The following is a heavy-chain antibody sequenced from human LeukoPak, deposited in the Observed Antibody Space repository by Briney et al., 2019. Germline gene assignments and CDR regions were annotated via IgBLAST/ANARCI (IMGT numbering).Heavy chain of an antibody. CDR1: GFTFRNYG. Sequence: GGSLRLSCVASGFTFRNYGMHWVRRAPGKGLEWVAFIRNDGGDKYYADSEKGRFTISRDNSKNTFYMELSSLRTEDSATYYCIKDTNWAFDFWGQGTLVTVSS. V-gene: IGHV3-30*02. D-gene: IGHD1-1*01. CDR2: IRNDGGDK. CDR3: IKDTNWAFDF. J-gene: IGHJ4*02.